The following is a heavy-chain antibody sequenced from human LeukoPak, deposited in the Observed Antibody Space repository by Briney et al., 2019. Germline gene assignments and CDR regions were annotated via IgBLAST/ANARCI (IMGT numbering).Heavy chain of an antibody. J-gene: IGHJ5*02. D-gene: IGHD6-13*01. V-gene: IGHV1-24*01. Sequence: ASVKVSCKVSGYTLTELSMHWVQQAPGKGLEWMGGFDPEDGETIYAQKFQGRVTMTEDTSTDTAYMELSSLRSEDTAVYYCATDAWAAAGKGPDNWFDPWGQGTLVTVSS. CDR1: GYTLTELS. CDR2: FDPEDGET. CDR3: ATDAWAAAGKGPDNWFDP.